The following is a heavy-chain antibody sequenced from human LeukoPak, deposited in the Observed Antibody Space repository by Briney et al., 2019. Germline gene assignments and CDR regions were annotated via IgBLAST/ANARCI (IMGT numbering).Heavy chain of an antibody. CDR1: GFTFSSYG. D-gene: IGHD1-14*01. CDR2: IWYDGSNK. J-gene: IGHJ6*02. CDR3: ARGGSYYYYGMDV. V-gene: IGHV3-33*01. Sequence: GRSLGLSCAASGFTFSSYGMHWVRQAPGKGLEWVAVIWYDGSNKYYADSVKGRFTISRDNSKNTLYLQMNSLRAEDTAVYYCARGGSYYYYGMDVWGQGTTVTVSS.